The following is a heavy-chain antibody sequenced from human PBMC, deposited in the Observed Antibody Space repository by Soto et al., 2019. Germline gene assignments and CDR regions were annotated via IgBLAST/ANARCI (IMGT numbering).Heavy chain of an antibody. Sequence: EVPLVESGGGLVKPGGSLRLSCAASGFTFSSYSMNWVRQAPGKGLEWVSSISSSSSYIYYADSVKGRFTISRDNAKNSLYLQMNSLRAEDTAVYYCARDCIVVVPAAIYGMDVWGQGTTVTVSS. D-gene: IGHD2-2*01. V-gene: IGHV3-21*01. CDR1: GFTFSSYS. CDR2: ISSSSSYI. J-gene: IGHJ6*02. CDR3: ARDCIVVVPAAIYGMDV.